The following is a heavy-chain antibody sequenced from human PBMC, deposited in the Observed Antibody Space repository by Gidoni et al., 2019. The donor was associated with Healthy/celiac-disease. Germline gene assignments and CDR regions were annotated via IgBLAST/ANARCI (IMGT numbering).Heavy chain of an antibody. CDR3: VAPVVPAAMRTYYYYGMDV. CDR2: ISSSSSTI. D-gene: IGHD2-2*01. V-gene: IGHV3-48*01. J-gene: IGHJ6*02. Sequence: EVQLVESGGGLVQPGGSLRLSCAASGFTLISYSMNWVRQAPGKGLEWVSYISSSSSTIYYADSVKGRFTISRDNAKNSLYLQMNSLRAEDTAVYYCVAPVVPAAMRTYYYYGMDVWGQGTTVTVSS. CDR1: GFTLISYS.